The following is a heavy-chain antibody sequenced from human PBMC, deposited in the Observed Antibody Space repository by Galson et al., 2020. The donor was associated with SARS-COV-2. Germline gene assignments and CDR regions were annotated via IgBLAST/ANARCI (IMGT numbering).Heavy chain of an antibody. CDR1: GYSVSTNNY. Sequence: SQNLSLTCTVHGYSVSTNNYRGWVRQPPGRGLERIGSVYTSGTTYYNPSPKSRVTISVDTSKNQFSLRLDSVTAADTALYYCARQGVNMIVLVTVPGWYFDLWGRGTLVTVSS. D-gene: IGHD3-22*01. CDR3: ARQGVNMIVLVTVPGWYFDL. J-gene: IGHJ2*01. CDR2: VYTSGTT. V-gene: IGHV4-38-2*02.